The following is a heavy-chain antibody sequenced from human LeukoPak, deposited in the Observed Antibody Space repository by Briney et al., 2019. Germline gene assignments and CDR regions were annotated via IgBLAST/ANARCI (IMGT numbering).Heavy chain of an antibody. J-gene: IGHJ4*02. D-gene: IGHD4-17*01. V-gene: IGHV3-33*01. CDR1: GFTFSSYG. CDR2: IWYDGGNK. Sequence: GGSLRLSCAASGFTFSSYGMHWVRQAPGKGLEWVAVIWYDGGNKYYADSVKGRFTISRDNSKNTLYLQMNSLRAEDTAVYYCARGSTVTTDFDYWGQGTLVTVSS. CDR3: ARGSTVTTDFDY.